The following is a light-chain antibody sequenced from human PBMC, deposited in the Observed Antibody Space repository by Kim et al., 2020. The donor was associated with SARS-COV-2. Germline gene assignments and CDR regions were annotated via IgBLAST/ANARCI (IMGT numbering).Light chain of an antibody. Sequence: VPRGETATPSCRASLMVNSNLAGCRKKPGKAPGFLIYGAPTRATKTPARFRGSGPGKEFTLTISSLQSEDLAVNYCQQNNNWPRTFVEGTKVDIK. CDR1: LMVNSN. V-gene: IGKV3-15*01. J-gene: IGKJ1*01. CDR2: GAP. CDR3: QQNNNWPRT.